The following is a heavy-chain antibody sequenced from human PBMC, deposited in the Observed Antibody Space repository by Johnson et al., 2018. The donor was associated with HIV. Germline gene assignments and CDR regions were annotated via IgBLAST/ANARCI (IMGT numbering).Heavy chain of an antibody. D-gene: IGHD3-22*01. CDR2: ISSNGDNT. Sequence: QVQLVESGGGLVQPGGSLRLSCAASGFTFSTYALHWVRQAPGKGLEYVSAISSNGDNTGYADSVKGRFTISRDNAKNSLSLQMNSLRAEDTALYYCARRSGITMISGDAFDIWGQGTMVTVSS. V-gene: IGHV3-64*04. CDR1: GFTFSTYA. J-gene: IGHJ3*02. CDR3: ARRSGITMISGDAFDI.